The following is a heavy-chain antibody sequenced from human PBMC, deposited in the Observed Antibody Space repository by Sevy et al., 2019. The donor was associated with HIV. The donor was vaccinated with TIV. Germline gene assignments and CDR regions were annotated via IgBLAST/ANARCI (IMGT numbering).Heavy chain of an antibody. Sequence: GGSLRLSCAASGFTFSSYAMSWVRQTPGKGLEWVSTLSGSGVGTNYADSVKGRFTISRDNSKNTLYLQMNSLRAEDSAVYYCAKSTASYSGDYDYWGQGTLVTVSS. CDR2: LSGSGVGT. D-gene: IGHD4-17*01. CDR3: AKSTASYSGDYDY. V-gene: IGHV3-23*01. J-gene: IGHJ4*02. CDR1: GFTFSSYA.